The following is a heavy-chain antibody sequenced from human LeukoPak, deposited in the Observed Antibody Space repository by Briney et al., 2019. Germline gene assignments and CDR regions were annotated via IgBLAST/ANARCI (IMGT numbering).Heavy chain of an antibody. CDR2: ISGSGGST. CDR1: GFTFSSYA. Sequence: PGGSLRLSCAASGFTFSSYAMSWVRQAPGKGLEWVSAISGSGGSTYYADSVKGRFTISRNNSKNTLYLQMNSLRAEDTAVYYCAKVPYYYDSSGYRYYFDYWGQGTLVTVSS. J-gene: IGHJ4*02. CDR3: AKVPYYYDSSGYRYYFDY. D-gene: IGHD3-22*01. V-gene: IGHV3-23*01.